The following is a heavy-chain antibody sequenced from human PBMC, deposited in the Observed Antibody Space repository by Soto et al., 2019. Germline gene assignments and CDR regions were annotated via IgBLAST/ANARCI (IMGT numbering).Heavy chain of an antibody. Sequence: VASVEVSCKASGGTFSSYAISWVRQAPGQGLEWMGGIIPIFGTANYAQKFQGRVTITADESTSTAYMELSSLRSEDTAVYYCALKGYDPDPNYYHYYGMDVWGQGTTVTVSS. J-gene: IGHJ6*02. CDR3: ALKGYDPDPNYYHYYGMDV. D-gene: IGHD5-12*01. CDR1: GGTFSSYA. CDR2: IIPIFGTA. V-gene: IGHV1-69*13.